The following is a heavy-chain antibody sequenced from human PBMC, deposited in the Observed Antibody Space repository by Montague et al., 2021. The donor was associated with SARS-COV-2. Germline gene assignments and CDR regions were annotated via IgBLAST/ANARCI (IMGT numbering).Heavy chain of an antibody. J-gene: IGHJ3*02. Sequence: SVKVSCKASGYTFTSYGISWVRQAPGQGLEWMGWISAYNGNTNYAQKLQGRVTMTTDTSTSTAYMELRSLRSDDTAVYYCARARYYYYGSSRGAFDIWGQGTMVTVPS. CDR2: ISAYNGNT. CDR3: ARARYYYYGSSRGAFDI. V-gene: IGHV1-18*04. D-gene: IGHD3-10*01. CDR1: GYTFTSYG.